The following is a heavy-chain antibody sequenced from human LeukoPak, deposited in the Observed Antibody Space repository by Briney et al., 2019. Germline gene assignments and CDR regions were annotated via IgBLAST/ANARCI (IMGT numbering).Heavy chain of an antibody. CDR3: ARDAPGGGVYFDY. CDR1: GFTFSSHS. J-gene: IGHJ4*02. CDR2: ISRSSSMI. Sequence: GGSLRLSCAASGFTFSSHSMNWVRQAPGKGLEWVSYISRSSSMIHYPDSVKGRFTISRDNAKDSLYLQMNSLRDEDTAVYYCARDAPGGGVYFDYWGQGALVAVSS. D-gene: IGHD3-16*01. V-gene: IGHV3-48*02.